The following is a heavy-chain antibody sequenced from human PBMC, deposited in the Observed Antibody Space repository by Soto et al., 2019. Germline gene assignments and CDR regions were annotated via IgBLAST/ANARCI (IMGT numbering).Heavy chain of an antibody. CDR1: GFTFSSYA. J-gene: IGHJ5*02. D-gene: IGHD2-15*01. CDR3: AKDSGYCSGGSCWFDP. CDR2: ISGSGGST. Sequence: GVLRLSFAAAGFTFSSYAMSWVRQAPGKGLEWVSAISGSGGSTYYADSVKGRFTISRDNSKNTLYLQMNSLRAEDTAVYYCAKDSGYCSGGSCWFDPWGQGTLVTVS. V-gene: IGHV3-23*01.